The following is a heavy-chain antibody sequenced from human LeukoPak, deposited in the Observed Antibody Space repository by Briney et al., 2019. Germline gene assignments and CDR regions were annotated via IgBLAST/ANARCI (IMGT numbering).Heavy chain of an antibody. Sequence: ASVKVSCKASGYTFTGYYMHWVRQAPGQGLEWMGRINPNSGGANYAQNLQGRVTMTRDTSISTAYMEVSSLRSDDTAVYYCARWNDYGDYGLDYWGQGTLVTVSS. CDR1: GYTFTGYY. D-gene: IGHD4-17*01. CDR2: INPNSGGA. CDR3: ARWNDYGDYGLDY. V-gene: IGHV1-2*06. J-gene: IGHJ4*02.